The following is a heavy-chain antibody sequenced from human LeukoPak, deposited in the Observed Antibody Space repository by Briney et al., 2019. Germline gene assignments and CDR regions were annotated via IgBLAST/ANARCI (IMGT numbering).Heavy chain of an antibody. CDR3: AKVLRVTNFDYYGMDV. V-gene: IGHV3-23*01. Sequence: GGSLRLSCAASGFTFSSYAMSWVRQAPGKGLEWVSAISGSGGSTYYADSVKGRFTISGDNSKNTLYLQMNGLRAEDTAVYYCAKVLRVTNFDYYGMDVWGQGTTVTVSS. CDR2: ISGSGGST. D-gene: IGHD2-8*01. J-gene: IGHJ6*02. CDR1: GFTFSSYA.